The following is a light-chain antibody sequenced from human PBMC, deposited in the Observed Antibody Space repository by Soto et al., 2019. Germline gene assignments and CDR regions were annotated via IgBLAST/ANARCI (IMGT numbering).Light chain of an antibody. V-gene: IGKV3-15*01. Sequence: EIVMTQSPATLSVSPGERATLSCRASQRVSTNLAWYQQKPGQAPRLLIYATSTRATGIPDRFTGSGSGTEFTLTISSLQSEDFAVYHCQQYDNKPPITFGQGTRLEIK. CDR2: ATS. CDR3: QQYDNKPPIT. J-gene: IGKJ5*01. CDR1: QRVSTN.